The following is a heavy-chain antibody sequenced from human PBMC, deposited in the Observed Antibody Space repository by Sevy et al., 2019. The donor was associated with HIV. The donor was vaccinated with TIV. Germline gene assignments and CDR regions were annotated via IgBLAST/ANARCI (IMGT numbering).Heavy chain of an antibody. D-gene: IGHD3-16*01. CDR2: IWFDGSNT. V-gene: IGHV3-33*01. CDR1: GFTFSSYG. J-gene: IGHJ4*02. CDR3: ARDLEFYDYGAYGPSFMPDY. Sequence: GGSLRLSCAASGFTFSSYGMHWVRQAPGKGLEWVAVIWFDGSNTYYADSVKGRFTISRDIAENTLHLKMNSLRAEDTAVYYCARDLEFYDYGAYGPSFMPDYWGQGTLVTVSS.